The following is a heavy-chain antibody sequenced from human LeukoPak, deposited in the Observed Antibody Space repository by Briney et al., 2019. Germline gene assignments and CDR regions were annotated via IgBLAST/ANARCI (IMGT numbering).Heavy chain of an antibody. V-gene: IGHV4-39*01. J-gene: IGHJ3*01. Sequence: SETLSLTCTDSGGSISSSSFYWGWIRQPPGKGLEWIGSIYYSGSTYYNPSLKSRVTISVDTSKNEFSLRLSSVTAADTAVYYCAHFRGGAFDFWGRGTMVTVSS. CDR1: GGSISSSSFY. CDR3: AHFRGGAFDF. D-gene: IGHD3-16*01. CDR2: IYYSGST.